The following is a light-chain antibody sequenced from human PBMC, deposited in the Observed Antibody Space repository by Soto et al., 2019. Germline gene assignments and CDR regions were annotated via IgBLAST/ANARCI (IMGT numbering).Light chain of an antibody. V-gene: IGKV3-20*01. Sequence: EIVSTQSPGTLSLSPGERATLSCRASQSVSSTYLAWYQQKPGQPPRLLIFGASNRAAGTPDRFSGSGSGTDFTLTISRLEPEDFAVYYCQQYGDSPIYTFGQGTKLEIK. CDR1: QSVSSTY. CDR3: QQYGDSPIYT. CDR2: GAS. J-gene: IGKJ2*01.